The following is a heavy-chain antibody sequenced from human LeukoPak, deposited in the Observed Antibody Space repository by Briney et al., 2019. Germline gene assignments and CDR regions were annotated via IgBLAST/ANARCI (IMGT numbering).Heavy chain of an antibody. J-gene: IGHJ4*02. CDR3: ARPYDTRGYFPDY. D-gene: IGHD3-22*01. Sequence: GGSLRLSCAASGFTFSSYAMSWVRQAPGKGLEWVSGISGSGDNTCYADSVKGRFTISRDNSKNTLYVQVNSLGTEDTAAYYCARPYDTRGYFPDYWGQGTLVTVSS. CDR2: ISGSGDNT. CDR1: GFTFSSYA. V-gene: IGHV3-23*01.